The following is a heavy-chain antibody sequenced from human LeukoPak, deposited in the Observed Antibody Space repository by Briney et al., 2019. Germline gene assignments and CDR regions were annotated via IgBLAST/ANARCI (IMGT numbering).Heavy chain of an antibody. J-gene: IGHJ6*03. CDR3: ARGKYEFLEAIHHHMDV. V-gene: IGHV4-39*02. D-gene: IGHD3-3*01. CDR1: GASITSADFY. Sequence: SETLSLTCTVSGASITSADFYWAWIRQPPGKRLEWIGTVLYTGNTYYNPALKSRVTISIHTSNKQFSLKLTSVTAADTAIYYCARGKYEFLEAIHHHMDVWGKGTTVTVSS. CDR2: VLYTGNT.